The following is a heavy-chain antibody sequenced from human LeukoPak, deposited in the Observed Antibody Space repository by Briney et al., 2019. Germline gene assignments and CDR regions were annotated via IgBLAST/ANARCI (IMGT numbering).Heavy chain of an antibody. Sequence: GGSLRLSCAASGFTFSSYWMSWVRQAPGRGLEGVANIKQDGSGKYYVDSVKGRLIISRDNAKNSLYLQMNSLRAEDTAVYYCAKGAFRDQVQGYYYMDVWGKGTTVTVSS. J-gene: IGHJ6*03. V-gene: IGHV3-7*01. CDR3: AKGAFRDQVQGYYYMDV. CDR2: IKQDGSGK. CDR1: GFTFSSYW. D-gene: IGHD3-10*01.